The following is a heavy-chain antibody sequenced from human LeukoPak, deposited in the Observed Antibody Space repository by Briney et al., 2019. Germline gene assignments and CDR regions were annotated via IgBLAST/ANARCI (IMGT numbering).Heavy chain of an antibody. Sequence: ASVTVSCKASGYTFTGYYMHWVRQAPGQGLEWMGWINPNSGGTNYAQKFQGRVTMTRDTSISTAYMELSRLRSDDTAVYYCARDEWFGESYYYYGMDVWGQGTTVTVSS. CDR1: GYTFTGYY. D-gene: IGHD3-10*01. CDR2: INPNSGGT. J-gene: IGHJ6*02. CDR3: ARDEWFGESYYYYGMDV. V-gene: IGHV1-2*02.